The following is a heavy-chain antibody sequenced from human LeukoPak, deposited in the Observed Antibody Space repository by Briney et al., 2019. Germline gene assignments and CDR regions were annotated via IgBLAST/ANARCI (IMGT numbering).Heavy chain of an antibody. D-gene: IGHD3-22*01. Sequence: SETLSLTCTVSGASISSYYWSWIRQPPGKGLEWIGYNYNPSLKSRVTISVDTSKNQFSLKLSSVTAADTAVCYCARHSNGWGSFDPWGQGTLVTVSS. CDR3: ARHSNGWGSFDP. J-gene: IGHJ5*02. CDR1: GASISSYY. V-gene: IGHV4-59*08.